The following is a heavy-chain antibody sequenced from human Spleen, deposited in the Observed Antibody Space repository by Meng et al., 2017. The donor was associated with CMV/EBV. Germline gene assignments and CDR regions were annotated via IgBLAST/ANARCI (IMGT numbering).Heavy chain of an antibody. V-gene: IGHV3-15*01. Sequence: GGSLRLSCAASGFTFSNAWMSWVRQAPGKGLEWVGRIKSKTDGGTTDYAAPVKGRFTISRDDSKSTLYLQMNSLKTEDTAVYYCTWLDISDAFDIWGQGTMVTVSS. CDR1: GFTFSNAW. CDR2: IKSKTDGGTT. CDR3: TWLDISDAFDI. D-gene: IGHD3-9*01. J-gene: IGHJ3*02.